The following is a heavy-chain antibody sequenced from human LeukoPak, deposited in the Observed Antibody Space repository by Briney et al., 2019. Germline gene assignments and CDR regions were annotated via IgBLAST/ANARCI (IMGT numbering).Heavy chain of an antibody. CDR3: AKRMGPSIAATDLDY. J-gene: IGHJ4*02. D-gene: IGHD6-13*01. CDR1: GFTFSSYG. CDR2: ISGSGGNT. Sequence: GGSLRLSCAASGFTFSSYGMSWVRQAPGKGLEWVSAISGSGGNTYYADSVKGRFPISRDNSKNTLYLQMNSLRGEDTAVYYCAKRMGPSIAATDLDYWGQGTLVTVSS. V-gene: IGHV3-23*01.